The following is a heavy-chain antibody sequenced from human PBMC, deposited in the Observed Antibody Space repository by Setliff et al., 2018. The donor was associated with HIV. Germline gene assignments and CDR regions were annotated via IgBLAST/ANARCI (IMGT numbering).Heavy chain of an antibody. CDR3: AKATIGGGWSDYFFDY. CDR1: GFTFSTYA. D-gene: IGHD6-19*01. Sequence: SLKISCAASGFTFSTYAMSWVRQAPGKGLEWVSGISWNSGNIGYADSVEGRFTISRDNAKNSLYLQMNSLRTEDMALYYCAKATIGGGWSDYFFDYWGQGTLVTVSS. CDR2: ISWNSGNI. V-gene: IGHV3-9*03. J-gene: IGHJ4*02.